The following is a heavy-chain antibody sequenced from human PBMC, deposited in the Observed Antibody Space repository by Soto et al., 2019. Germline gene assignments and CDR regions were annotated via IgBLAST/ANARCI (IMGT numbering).Heavy chain of an antibody. J-gene: IGHJ5*02. CDR1: GGSISSYY. CDR2: IYYSGST. V-gene: IGHV4-59*01. D-gene: IGHD5-18*01. CDR3: ARDSLIGYSYGWFDP. Sequence: SETLSLTCNVSGGSISSYYWIWIRQPPGKGLEWIGYIYYSGSTNYNPSLKSRVTISVDTSKNQFSLKLSSVTAADTAVYYCARDSLIGYSYGWFDPWGQGTLVTVSS.